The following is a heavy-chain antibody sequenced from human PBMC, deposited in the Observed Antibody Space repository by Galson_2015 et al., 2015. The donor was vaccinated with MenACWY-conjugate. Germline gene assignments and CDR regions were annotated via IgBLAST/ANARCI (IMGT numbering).Heavy chain of an antibody. J-gene: IGHJ6*03. D-gene: IGHD2-15*01. CDR2: ISTNSRTI. V-gene: IGHV3-48*01. Sequence: SLRLSCAASGFTFSNYNMNWVRQAPGEGLEWVSYISTNSRTIYYADSVKGRFTISRDNSKNTLYLQMSRLRAEDTALYYCAKDVYMDVWGKGTTVSVSS. CDR1: GFTFSNYN. CDR3: AKDVYMDV.